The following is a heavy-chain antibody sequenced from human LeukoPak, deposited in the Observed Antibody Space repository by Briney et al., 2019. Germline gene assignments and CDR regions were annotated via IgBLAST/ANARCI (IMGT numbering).Heavy chain of an antibody. CDR3: AKDVVTVSARYDAFDI. V-gene: IGHV3-23*01. CDR1: GLTFSNYD. D-gene: IGHD2-21*01. Sequence: GGSLRLSCAASGLTFSNYDMSWVRQAPGKGLEWVSAISGSGGSTYCADSVKGRFTISRDNSKNTLYLQMNSLRAEDTAVYYCAKDVVTVSARYDAFDIWGQGTMVTISS. CDR2: ISGSGGST. J-gene: IGHJ3*02.